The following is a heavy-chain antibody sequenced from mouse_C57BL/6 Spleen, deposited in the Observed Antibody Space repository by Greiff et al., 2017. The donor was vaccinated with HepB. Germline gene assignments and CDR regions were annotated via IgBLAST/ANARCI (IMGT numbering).Heavy chain of an antibody. J-gene: IGHJ4*01. V-gene: IGHV1-18*01. CDR3: ARLYYDYDESYAMDY. Sequence: VQLQQSGPELVKPGASVKIPCKASGYTFTDYNMDWVKQSHGKSLEWIGDINPNNGGTIYNQKFKGKATLTVDKSSSTAYMELRSLTSEDTAVYYCARLYYDYDESYAMDYWGQGTSVTVSS. CDR1: GYTFTDYN. CDR2: INPNNGGT. D-gene: IGHD2-4*01.